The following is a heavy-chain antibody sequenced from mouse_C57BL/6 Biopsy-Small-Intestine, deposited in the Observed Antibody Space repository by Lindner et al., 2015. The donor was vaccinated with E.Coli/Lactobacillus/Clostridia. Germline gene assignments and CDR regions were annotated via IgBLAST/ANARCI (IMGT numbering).Heavy chain of an antibody. J-gene: IGHJ4*01. CDR3: ARWPHYYAMDY. V-gene: IGHV1-82*01. Sequence: VQLQESGPELVKPGASVKISCKASGYTFSSSWMSWVKQRPGEGLEWIGRIYPADGNTNYNGRFKGKATLTADRSSSTAYMVLSSLTSEDSAVYFCARWPHYYAMDYWGQGTSVTVSS. CDR1: GYTFSSSW. CDR2: IYPADGNT.